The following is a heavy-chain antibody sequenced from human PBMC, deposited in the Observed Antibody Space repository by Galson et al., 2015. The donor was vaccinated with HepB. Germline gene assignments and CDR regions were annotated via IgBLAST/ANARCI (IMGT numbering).Heavy chain of an antibody. CDR1: GGSFRGYS. J-gene: IGHJ4*02. Sequence: ETLSLTCAVYGGSFRGYSWSWMRQPPGKGLEWIGEINHSGTTNYNASLESRVSISVDMSKNQFSLTLDSVTAADTAVYYCARGARVSSSFEYWGQGTLVTVSS. D-gene: IGHD5/OR15-5a*01. CDR2: INHSGTT. CDR3: ARGARVSSSFEY. V-gene: IGHV4-34*01.